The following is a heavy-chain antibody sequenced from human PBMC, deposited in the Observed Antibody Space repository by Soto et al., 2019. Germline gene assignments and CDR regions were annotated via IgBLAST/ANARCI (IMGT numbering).Heavy chain of an antibody. CDR3: AREVSLGSSSRYLDGLDI. CDR2: INRDGSKK. Sequence: EVQLEESGGDLVQPGGSLRLSCAASGFTLSAYWMTWVRQAPGKGLEWVANINRDGSKKSYLDSVRGRFTISRDNVGNSQSLEMESLRADDTALSYCAREVSLGSSSRYLDGLDIWGQGTMVTVSS. V-gene: IGHV3-7*05. CDR1: GFTLSAYW. D-gene: IGHD6-13*01. J-gene: IGHJ3*02.